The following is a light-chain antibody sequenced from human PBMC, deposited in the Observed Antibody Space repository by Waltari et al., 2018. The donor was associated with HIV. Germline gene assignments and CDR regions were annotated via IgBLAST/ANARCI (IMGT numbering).Light chain of an antibody. CDR3: QSYDSSLSTYV. CDR1: NSNIGPGYN. J-gene: IGLJ1*01. CDR2: GNT. Sequence: QSVLTQPPSVSGAPGQRVTISCTGSNSNIGPGYNVHWYQQLPGTAPKLLIYGNTDRPSGVPDRVSGSKSGTSASLAITGLQAEDEADYYCQSYDSSLSTYVFGTGTKVTVL. V-gene: IGLV1-40*01.